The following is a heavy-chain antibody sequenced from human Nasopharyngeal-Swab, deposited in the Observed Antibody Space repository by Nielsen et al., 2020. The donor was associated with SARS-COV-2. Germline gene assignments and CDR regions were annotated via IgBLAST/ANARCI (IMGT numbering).Heavy chain of an antibody. Sequence: WGRQAPGQGLAWLGLINTNTGHPTYAQGFTGRFVFSLDASVSTAYLQISSLKAEDTAVYNCARAGRGSSSWYVMDYYYGMDVWGQGTTVTVSS. CDR2: INTNTGHP. J-gene: IGHJ6*02. D-gene: IGHD6-13*01. CDR3: ARAGRGSSSWYVMDYYYGMDV. V-gene: IGHV7-4-1*02.